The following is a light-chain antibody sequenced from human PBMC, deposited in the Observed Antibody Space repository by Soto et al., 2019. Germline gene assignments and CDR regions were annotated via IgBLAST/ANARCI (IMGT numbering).Light chain of an antibody. V-gene: IGKV1-9*01. CDR2: AAS. J-gene: IGKJ4*01. CDR3: QQLNSYPFT. Sequence: DIQLTQSPSFLSASVGDRVTITWRASQGISSYLAWYQQKPGKAPKLLIYAASTLQSGVPSRFSGSGSGTEFTLTISSLQPEDFATYYCQQLNSYPFTFGGGTKVEIK. CDR1: QGISSY.